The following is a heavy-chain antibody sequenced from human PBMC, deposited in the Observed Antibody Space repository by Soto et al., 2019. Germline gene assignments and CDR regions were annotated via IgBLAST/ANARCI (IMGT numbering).Heavy chain of an antibody. CDR2: IKSDGSST. J-gene: IGHJ4*02. CDR1: GFSFDNHG. CDR3: AQLGLMTFSHKHYFNH. V-gene: IGHV3-23*01. D-gene: IGHD3-16*01. Sequence: EVQLLESGGDLVQPGGSLRLSCVASGFSFDNHGMSWVRQAPGKGLEWVSAIKSDGSSTYYAASVKDRFTISRDNSKNTLYLQLNSLRAEDTAVYYCAQLGLMTFSHKHYFNHWGRGTLVTVSS.